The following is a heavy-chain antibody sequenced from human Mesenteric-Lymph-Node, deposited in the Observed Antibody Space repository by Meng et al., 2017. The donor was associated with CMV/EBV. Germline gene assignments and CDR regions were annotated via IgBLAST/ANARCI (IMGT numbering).Heavy chain of an antibody. CDR1: GYTFTGYY. CDR2: INPNSGGT. Sequence: ASVKVSCKASGYTFTGYYMHWVRQAPGQGLEWMGWINPNSGGTNYAQKFQGRVTMTRDTSISTAYMELSRLRSDDTAVYYCARNVGYCTSISCYKFGSWGQGTLVTVSS. D-gene: IGHD2-2*02. CDR3: ARNVGYCTSISCYKFGS. V-gene: IGHV1-2*02. J-gene: IGHJ4*02.